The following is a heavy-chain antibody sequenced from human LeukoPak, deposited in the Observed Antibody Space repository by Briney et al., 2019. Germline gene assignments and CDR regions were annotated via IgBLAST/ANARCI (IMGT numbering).Heavy chain of an antibody. CDR1: GYTFTSYG. Sequence: GASVKVSCKASGYTFTSYGISWVRQAPGQGLEWMGWISAYNGNTNYAQKLQGRVTMTTDTSTSTAYMELRSLRSDDTAVYYSARDPALAVAGPFDYWGQGTLVTVSS. J-gene: IGHJ4*02. D-gene: IGHD6-19*01. CDR2: ISAYNGNT. V-gene: IGHV1-18*01. CDR3: ARDPALAVAGPFDY.